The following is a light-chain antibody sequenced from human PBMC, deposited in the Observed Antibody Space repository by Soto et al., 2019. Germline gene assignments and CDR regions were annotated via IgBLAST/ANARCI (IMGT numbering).Light chain of an antibody. CDR3: AAWDDSLSVVV. J-gene: IGLJ2*01. CDR1: SSNIGSNY. CDR2: RNN. Sequence: QSVLTQPPSASGTPGQRVNISCSGSSSNIGSNYVYWYQQLPGTAPKLLIYRNNQRPSGVPDRFSGSKSGTSASLAISGLRSEDEADYYCAAWDDSLSVVVFGGGTQLTVL. V-gene: IGLV1-47*01.